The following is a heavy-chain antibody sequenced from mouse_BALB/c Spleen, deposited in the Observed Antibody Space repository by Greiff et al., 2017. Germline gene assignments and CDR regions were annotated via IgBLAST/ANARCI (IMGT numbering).Heavy chain of an antibody. V-gene: IGHV5-12-2*01. CDR2: ISNGGGST. CDR1: GFTFSSYT. D-gene: IGHD3-3*01. J-gene: IGHJ1*01. Sequence: EVHLVESGGGLVQPGGSLKLSCAASGFTFSSYTMSWVRQTPEKRLEWVAYISNGGGSTYYPDTVKGRFTISRDNAKNTLYLQMSSLKSEDTAMYYCARHGDDYWYFDVWGAGTTVTVSS. CDR3: ARHGDDYWYFDV.